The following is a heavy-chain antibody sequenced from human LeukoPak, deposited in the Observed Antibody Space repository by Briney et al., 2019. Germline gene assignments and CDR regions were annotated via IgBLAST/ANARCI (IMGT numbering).Heavy chain of an antibody. CDR2: IYHSGST. CDR1: GGSISSSSYY. J-gene: IGHJ4*02. V-gene: IGHV4-39*07. Sequence: SETLSLTCTVSGGSISSSSYYWGWIRQPPGKGLEWIGTIYHSGSTYYNPSLKSRVTMSEDTSKNQFSLRLTSVTAADTALYYCARGRLEWLFDYWGQGTLVTVSS. D-gene: IGHD3-3*01. CDR3: ARGRLEWLFDY.